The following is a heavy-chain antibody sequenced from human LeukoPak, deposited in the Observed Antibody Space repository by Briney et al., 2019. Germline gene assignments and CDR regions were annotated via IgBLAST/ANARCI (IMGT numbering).Heavy chain of an antibody. CDR3: ASTLYYYDGSGYYFGMDV. V-gene: IGHV1-69*04. J-gene: IGHJ6*02. CDR2: IIPIFGKA. Sequence: SVKVSCKASGGTFTSYAISWVRQAPGQGLEWMGRIIPIFGKASYAQKFQGRVTITADKSTSTAYMELSSLRSEDTAVYYCASTLYYYDGSGYYFGMDVWGQGATVTVSS. CDR1: GGTFTSYA. D-gene: IGHD3-22*01.